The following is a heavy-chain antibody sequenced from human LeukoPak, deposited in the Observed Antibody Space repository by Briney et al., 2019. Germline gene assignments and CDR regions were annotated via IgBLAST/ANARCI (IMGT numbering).Heavy chain of an antibody. CDR1: GFTFSSYA. V-gene: IGHV3-23*01. CDR3: AKGKNTGSYLSHVDY. J-gene: IGHJ4*02. CDR2: TSGSGGST. D-gene: IGHD3-10*01. Sequence: RAGGSLRLSCAASGFTFSSYAMSWVRQAPGKGLEWVSATSGSGGSTYYADSVKGRFTISRDNSKNSLYLQMNSLRTEDTALYYCAKGKNTGSYLSHVDYWGQGTLVTVSS.